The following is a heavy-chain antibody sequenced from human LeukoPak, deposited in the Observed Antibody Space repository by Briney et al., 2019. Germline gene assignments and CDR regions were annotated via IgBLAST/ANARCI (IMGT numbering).Heavy chain of an antibody. J-gene: IGHJ3*02. D-gene: IGHD3-9*01. CDR3: ARVGGILIGYGTFDI. CDR2: IYYSGTT. CDR1: GGSISGSSYY. Sequence: PSETLSLTCTVSGGSISGSSYYWGWIRQPPGKGLEWIGSIYYSGTTYYNPSLKSRVTISVDTSKNQFSLKLSSLTAADTAVYYCARVGGILIGYGTFDIWGQGTMVTVSS. V-gene: IGHV4-39*07.